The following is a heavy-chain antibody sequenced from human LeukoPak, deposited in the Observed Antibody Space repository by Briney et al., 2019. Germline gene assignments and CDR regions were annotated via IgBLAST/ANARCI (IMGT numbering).Heavy chain of an antibody. CDR1: GFTFSSYG. D-gene: IGHD6-19*01. V-gene: IGHV3-33*01. Sequence: GGSLRLSCAASGFTFSSYGMHWARQAPGKGLEWVAVIWYDGNKKYYADSVKGRFTISRDNFKNTLDLQVNGLRAEDTALYYCARDRGILVTGNLDSWGQGTLVTVSS. J-gene: IGHJ4*02. CDR3: ARDRGILVTGNLDS. CDR2: IWYDGNKK.